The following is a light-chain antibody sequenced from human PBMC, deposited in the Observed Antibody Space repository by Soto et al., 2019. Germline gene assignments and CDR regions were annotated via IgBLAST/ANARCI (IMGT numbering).Light chain of an antibody. Sequence: QSVLTQPPSVSGAPGQRVTISCTGSSSNIGAGYDVHWYQQLPGTAPKLLIYGNSNRPSGVSNRFSGSKSGNTASLTISGLQAEDEADYYCCSYAGSSLYVFGTGTKLTVL. V-gene: IGLV1-40*01. CDR3: CSYAGSSLYV. CDR1: SSNIGAGYD. J-gene: IGLJ1*01. CDR2: GNS.